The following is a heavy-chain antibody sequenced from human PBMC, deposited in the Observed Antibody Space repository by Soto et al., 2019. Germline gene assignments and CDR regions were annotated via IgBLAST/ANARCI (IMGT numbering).Heavy chain of an antibody. CDR2: INAGNGNT. CDR3: ARDPGYSSGYN. J-gene: IGHJ4*02. CDR1: GYTFTSYA. Sequence: QVQLVQSGAEVKKPGASVKVSCKASGYTFTSYAMQGVRQAPGQRLEWMGWINAGNGNTKYSQKFQGRVTLTRDTSASTAYMELSSLRSEDTAVYYCARDPGYSSGYNWGQGTLVTVSS. V-gene: IGHV1-3*01. D-gene: IGHD5-18*01.